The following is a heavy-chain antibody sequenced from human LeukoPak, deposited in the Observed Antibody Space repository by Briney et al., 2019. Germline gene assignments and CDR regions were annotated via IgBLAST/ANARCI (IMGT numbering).Heavy chain of an antibody. J-gene: IGHJ4*02. D-gene: IGHD3-22*01. CDR1: GYTFTSYD. Sequence: ASVKVSCKASGYTFTSYDINWVRQATGQGLEWMGWMNPNSGNTGYAQKFQGRVTMTRNTSISTAHMELSSLRSEDTAVYYCALYYYDSSGYYYYWGQGTLVTVSS. V-gene: IGHV1-8*01. CDR3: ALYYYDSSGYYYY. CDR2: MNPNSGNT.